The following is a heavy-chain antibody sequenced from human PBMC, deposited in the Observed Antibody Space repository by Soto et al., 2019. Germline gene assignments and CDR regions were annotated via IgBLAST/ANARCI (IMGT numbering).Heavy chain of an antibody. V-gene: IGHV3-9*01. J-gene: IGHJ6*02. D-gene: IGHD3-10*01. Sequence: EMQLVESGGGSVQLGRSLRLSCSASGFNFEEYAMHWVRHAPGKGLEWVSSISWNSDSTGYADSVKGRFTIARDNAKKSLYLQMNSLRGEDTALYYCAKETAWGAGNKFGYFGMDVWGQGTTVTVSS. CDR1: GFNFEEYA. CDR2: ISWNSDST. CDR3: AKETAWGAGNKFGYFGMDV.